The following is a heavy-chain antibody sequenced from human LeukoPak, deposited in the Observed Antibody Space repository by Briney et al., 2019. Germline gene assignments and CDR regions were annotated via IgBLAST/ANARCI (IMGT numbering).Heavy chain of an antibody. CDR2: IYPGDSDT. CDR3: ARVIAAAGYYYYGMDV. D-gene: IGHD6-13*01. CDR1: GYSFTSYW. V-gene: IGHV5-51*01. Sequence: PGESLKISCKGSGYSFTSYWIGWVRQMPGKGLEWMGIIYPGDSDTRYSPSFQGQVTISADKSISTAYLQWSSLKASDTAMYYCARVIAAAGYYYYGMDVWGLGTTVTVSS. J-gene: IGHJ6*02.